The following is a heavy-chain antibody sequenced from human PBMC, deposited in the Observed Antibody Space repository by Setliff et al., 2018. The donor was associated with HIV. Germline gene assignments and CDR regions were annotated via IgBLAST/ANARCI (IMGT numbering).Heavy chain of an antibody. V-gene: IGHV3-23*01. D-gene: IGHD6-13*01. J-gene: IGHJ6*02. CDR2: ISGSGDST. Sequence: LRLSCAPSGFTFGSYAMSWVRQAPGKGLEWVAVISGSGDSTFYADSVKGRFTISRDSSKTTLYLQINNLRAEDTAVYYCAKDLSSWQGSMDFWGQGTTVTVSS. CDR3: AKDLSSWQGSMDF. CDR1: GFTFGSYA.